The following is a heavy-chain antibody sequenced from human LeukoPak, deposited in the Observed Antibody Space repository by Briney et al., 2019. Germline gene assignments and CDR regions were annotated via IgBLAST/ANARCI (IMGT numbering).Heavy chain of an antibody. CDR2: ITTTSTYI. D-gene: IGHD6-19*01. V-gene: IGHV3-21*01. Sequence: AGSLRLSCAASGFTFSNYNMNWVRQAPGKGLEWLSSITTTSTYIYYADSVKGRFTISRDNAKNSLYLQMNSLRAEDTAVYYCVKAAAPWQWLPDWGQGTLVTVSS. CDR3: VKAAAPWQWLPD. CDR1: GFTFSNYN. J-gene: IGHJ4*02.